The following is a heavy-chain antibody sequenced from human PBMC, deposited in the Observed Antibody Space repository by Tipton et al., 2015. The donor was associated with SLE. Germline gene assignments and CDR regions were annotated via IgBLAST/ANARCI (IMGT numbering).Heavy chain of an antibody. Sequence: RLSCAASGFTFSSYAMHWVRQAPGKGLEWVAVISYDGSNKYYADSVKGRFTISRDNSKNTLYLQMNSLRAEDTAVYYCASAQWDANIYFDYWGQGTLVTVSS. V-gene: IGHV3-30*04. CDR3: ASAQWDANIYFDY. CDR1: GFTFSSYA. J-gene: IGHJ4*02. CDR2: ISYDGSNK. D-gene: IGHD1-26*01.